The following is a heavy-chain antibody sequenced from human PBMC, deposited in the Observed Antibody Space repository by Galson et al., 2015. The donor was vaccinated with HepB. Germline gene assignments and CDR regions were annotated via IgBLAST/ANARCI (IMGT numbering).Heavy chain of an antibody. CDR1: GFTFSSYS. V-gene: IGHV3-48*02. CDR2: ISSSSSTI. CDR3: ARDSGGDFFDY. Sequence: SLRLSCAASGFTFSSYSMNWVRQAPGKGLEWVSYISSSSSTIYDSDSVKGRFTISRDNAKNSLYQQMNSLRDEDTAVYYCARDSGGDFFDYWGQGTLVTVSS. D-gene: IGHD2-15*01. J-gene: IGHJ4*02.